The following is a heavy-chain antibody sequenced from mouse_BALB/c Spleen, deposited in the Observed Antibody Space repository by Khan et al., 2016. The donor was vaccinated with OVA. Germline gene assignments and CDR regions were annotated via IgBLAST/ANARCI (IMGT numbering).Heavy chain of an antibody. Sequence: EVELVESGGDLVKPGGSRKLSCAASGFTFSSYGMSWVRQTPDKRLEWVATISSGGSYTYYPDSVKGRFTISRDNAKNTLYLQMSSLKSEDTAMYYCARLYAMDYWGQGTSVTVSS. J-gene: IGHJ4*01. CDR2: ISSGGSYT. V-gene: IGHV5-6*01. CDR1: GFTFSSYG. CDR3: ARLYAMDY.